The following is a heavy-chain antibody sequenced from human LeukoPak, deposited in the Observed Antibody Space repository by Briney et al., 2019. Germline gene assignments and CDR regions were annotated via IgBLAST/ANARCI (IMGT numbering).Heavy chain of an antibody. Sequence: GGSLRLSCAASGFTFTNSWMSWVRQAPGKGLEWVANIKPDGSQKYYVDSVKGRFTISRDNAKNSLYLQMNSLRADDTAVYYCARVNTNWPIAYCGQGSPLTVSS. D-gene: IGHD1-1*01. CDR2: IKPDGSQK. V-gene: IGHV3-7*05. CDR1: GFTFTNSW. J-gene: IGHJ4*01. CDR3: ARVNTNWPIAY.